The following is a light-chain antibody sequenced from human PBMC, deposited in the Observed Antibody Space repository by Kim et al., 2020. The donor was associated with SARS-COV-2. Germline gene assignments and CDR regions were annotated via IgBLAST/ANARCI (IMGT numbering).Light chain of an antibody. V-gene: IGLV1-40*01. CDR3: QSYDSSLSGSV. Sequence: RVTLSRCGSSPNTGAGDDEHWYQQLPGTAPKLRSYGNSNRPAGVPDRFSGSKSGTSASLAITGLQAEDEADYYCQSYDSSLSGSVFGGGTQLTVL. CDR1: SPNTGAGDD. J-gene: IGLJ2*01. CDR2: GNS.